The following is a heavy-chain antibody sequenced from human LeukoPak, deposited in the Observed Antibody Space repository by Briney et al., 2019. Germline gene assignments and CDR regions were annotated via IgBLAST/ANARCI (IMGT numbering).Heavy chain of an antibody. CDR1: GFTFSSYA. D-gene: IGHD2-15*01. Sequence: GGSLRLSCAASGFTFSSYAMSWVRQAPGKGLEWVSAISGSGGSTYYADSVKGRFTISRDNSRNTLYLQMNSLRAEDTAVYYCPSNGCSGGSCYSGYLYYFDYWGQGTLVTVSS. CDR3: PSNGCSGGSCYSGYLYYFDY. J-gene: IGHJ4*02. V-gene: IGHV3-23*01. CDR2: ISGSGGST.